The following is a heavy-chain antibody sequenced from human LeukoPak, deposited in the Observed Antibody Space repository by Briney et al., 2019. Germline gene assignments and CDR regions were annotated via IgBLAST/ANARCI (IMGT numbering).Heavy chain of an antibody. Sequence: SETLSLTCTVSGGSISSYYWSWIRQPPGKGLEWIGYIYYSGSTNYNPSLKSRVTISVDTSKDQFSLKLSSVTAADTAVYYCASGAARDWFDPWGQGTLVTVSS. CDR1: GGSISSYY. CDR3: ASGAARDWFDP. CDR2: IYYSGST. V-gene: IGHV4-59*01. D-gene: IGHD6-6*01. J-gene: IGHJ5*02.